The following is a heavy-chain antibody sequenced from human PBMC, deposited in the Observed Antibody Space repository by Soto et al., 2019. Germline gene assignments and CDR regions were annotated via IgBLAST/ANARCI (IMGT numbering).Heavy chain of an antibody. V-gene: IGHV4-61*01. J-gene: IGHJ4*02. Sequence: QVQLQESDPGLVKPSETLSLICTVSGDSVSSGSYYWSWVRQPPGKGLEWIGFIHYSGNTNYNPSLKSRVTISLVTSKNQLSLKLSSVTAADTAVYYCARYSGTYYVYWGQGTLVTVSS. CDR1: GDSVSSGSYY. CDR2: IHYSGNT. D-gene: IGHD1-26*01. CDR3: ARYSGTYYVY.